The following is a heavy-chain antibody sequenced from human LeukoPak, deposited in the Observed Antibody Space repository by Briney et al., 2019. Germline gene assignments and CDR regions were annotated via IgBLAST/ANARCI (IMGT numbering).Heavy chain of an antibody. D-gene: IGHD6-19*01. CDR2: IYPGDSDT. J-gene: IGHJ4*02. Sequence: GESLKISCKGSGYTFTTYWIGWVRQMPGKGLEWMGIIYPGDSDTRYSPSFQGQVTISADKSIGTAYLQWSSLKASDTAMYYCARRVFSSGWYVMRPATHFDYWGQGTLVTVSS. CDR3: ARRVFSSGWYVMRPATHFDY. V-gene: IGHV5-51*01. CDR1: GYTFTTYW.